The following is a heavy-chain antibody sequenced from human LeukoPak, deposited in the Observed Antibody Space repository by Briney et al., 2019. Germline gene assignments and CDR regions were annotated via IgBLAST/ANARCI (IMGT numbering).Heavy chain of an antibody. CDR3: ARVMTTVVKTPYYFDY. Sequence: ASVKVSCKASGYTFTSYGISWVRQAPGQGLEWMGWISAYNGNTNYAQKLQGRVTMTTDTSTSTAYMELRSLRSDDTAVYYCARVMTTVVKTPYYFDYWGQGTLVTVSS. V-gene: IGHV1-18*01. J-gene: IGHJ4*02. D-gene: IGHD4-23*01. CDR2: ISAYNGNT. CDR1: GYTFTSYG.